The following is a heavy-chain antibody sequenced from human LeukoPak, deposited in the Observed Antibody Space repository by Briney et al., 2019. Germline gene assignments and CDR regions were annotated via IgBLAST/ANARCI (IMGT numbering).Heavy chain of an antibody. V-gene: IGHV4-39*01. D-gene: IGHD3-10*01. CDR1: GGSISSSSYY. CDR2: IYYSGST. J-gene: IGHJ5*02. Sequence: SETLSLTCTVSGGSISSSSYYWGWIRQPPGKGLEWIGSIYYSGSTYYNPSLKSRVTISVDTSKNQSSLKLSSVTAADTAVYYCARRDYYGSGIDWFDPWGQGTLVTVSS. CDR3: ARRDYYGSGIDWFDP.